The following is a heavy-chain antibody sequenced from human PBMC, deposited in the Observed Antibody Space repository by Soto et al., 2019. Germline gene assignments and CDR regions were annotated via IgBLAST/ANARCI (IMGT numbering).Heavy chain of an antibody. D-gene: IGHD2-21*02. Sequence: QVQLQESGPGLVKPSQSLSLTCTVSGGSITSDDYYWSWLRQPPGRGMEWIGCIFYSGSTHYNPSIKSRFIISLDTSKKQVSLKLSSVTAADTAVYYCASANCGGDCSYRHDRYYFESWCQGTLVTVSS. CDR2: IFYSGST. CDR3: ASANCGGDCSYRHDRYYFES. CDR1: GGSITSDDYY. V-gene: IGHV4-30-4*01. J-gene: IGHJ4*02.